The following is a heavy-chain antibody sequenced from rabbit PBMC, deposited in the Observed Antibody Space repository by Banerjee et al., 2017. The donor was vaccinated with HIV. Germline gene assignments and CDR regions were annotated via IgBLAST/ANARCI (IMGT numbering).Heavy chain of an antibody. CDR2: IDAGSSGRT. J-gene: IGHJ3*01. CDR3: AREGYGDGTGDYDL. D-gene: IGHD7-1*01. CDR1: GFSFSSSYW. V-gene: IGHV1S40*01. Sequence: QSLEESGGDLVKPGASLTLTCTASGFSFSSSYWICWVRPAPGKGLEWIACIDAGSSGRTYYASWAKGRFTISKTSSTTVTLQMTSLTAADTATYFCAREGYGDGTGDYDLGGQGTLVTVS.